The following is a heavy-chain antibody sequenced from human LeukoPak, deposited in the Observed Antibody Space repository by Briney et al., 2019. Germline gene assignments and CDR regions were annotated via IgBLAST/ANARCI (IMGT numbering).Heavy chain of an antibody. CDR3: ASSAPPLNYFDY. CDR2: IWYDGSNK. V-gene: IGHV3-33*01. J-gene: IGHJ4*02. CDR1: GFTFSSYG. Sequence: GGSLRLSCAASGFTFSSYGMHWVRQAPGKGLEWVAVIWYDGSNKYYADSVKGRFTISRDNSKNTLYLQMNSLRAEDTAVYYCASSAPPLNYFDYWGQGTLVTVSS.